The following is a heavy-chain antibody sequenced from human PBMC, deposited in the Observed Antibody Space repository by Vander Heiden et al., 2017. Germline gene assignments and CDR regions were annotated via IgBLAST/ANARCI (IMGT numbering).Heavy chain of an antibody. J-gene: IGHJ4*02. V-gene: IGHV3-33*01. D-gene: IGHD3-22*01. CDR1: GFPFSRCG. Sequence: QVQRVQSGGGVVQPGRSLRLSCAAPGFPFSRCGGHWVRQAPGQGLEWVAVIWYDGSNKYYADSVKGRFTISRDNSKNTLYLQMNSLRAEDTAVYYCAREGGYYYDSSGYPPFDYWGQGTLVTVSS. CDR2: IWYDGSNK. CDR3: AREGGYYYDSSGYPPFDY.